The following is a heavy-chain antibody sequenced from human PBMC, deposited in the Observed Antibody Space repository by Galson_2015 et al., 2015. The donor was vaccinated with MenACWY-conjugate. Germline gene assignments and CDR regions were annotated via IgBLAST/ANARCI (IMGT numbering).Heavy chain of an antibody. J-gene: IGHJ4*02. CDR2: INPGGSST. Sequence: LRLSCAASGFIFNTYWMHWVRQAPGKGLVWVSRINPGGSSTTYADSVKDRFTISRDNAKNTLYLQMNSLRPEDTAVFYCAKSRGASFYLDSWGQGTLVTVSP. CDR3: AKSRGASFYLDS. D-gene: IGHD1-26*01. CDR1: GFIFNTYW. V-gene: IGHV3-74*01.